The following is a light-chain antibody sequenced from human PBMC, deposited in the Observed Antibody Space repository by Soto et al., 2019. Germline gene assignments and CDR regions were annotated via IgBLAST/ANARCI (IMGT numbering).Light chain of an antibody. CDR3: QQYDRYIT. Sequence: DIQMTQSPSNLSTSVGDRVTIACRASQSIGSWLAWYQQKPGKAPKLLIYKASTLQSGVPSRFSGSGSGTQFTLTISSLQPDDFATYYCQQYDRYITFGQGTRLEIK. J-gene: IGKJ5*01. CDR2: KAS. V-gene: IGKV1-5*03. CDR1: QSIGSW.